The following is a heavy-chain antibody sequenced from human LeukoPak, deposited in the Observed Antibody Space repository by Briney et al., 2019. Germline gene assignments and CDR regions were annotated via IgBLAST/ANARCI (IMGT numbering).Heavy chain of an antibody. CDR1: GYTFTTYY. CDR3: ARGSRPVYDLLTGKRYFDY. J-gene: IGHJ4*02. D-gene: IGHD3-9*01. Sequence: ASVTVSCMASGYTFTTYYVHWVRQPPGRGREWMGIINSCGGSTTYAQKFRGRLTMTRDMSTSTVYMELSSLRSEDTAVYYWARGSRPVYDLLTGKRYFDYWGQGTLLTVSS. CDR2: INSCGGST. V-gene: IGHV1-46*01.